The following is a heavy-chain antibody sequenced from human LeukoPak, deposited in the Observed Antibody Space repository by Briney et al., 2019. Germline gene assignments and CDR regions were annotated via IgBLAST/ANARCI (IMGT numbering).Heavy chain of an antibody. CDR1: GYTFTSYD. Sequence: GASVKVSCKASGYTFTSYDINWVRQATGQGLEWMGWMNPNSGNTGYAQKFQGRVTMTRNTSISTAYMELSSLRSEDTAVYYCARVLSRVVRGVIYXXXQGTLVTVSS. CDR2: MNPNSGNT. J-gene: IGHJ4*02. CDR3: ARVLSRVVRGVIYX. D-gene: IGHD3-10*01. V-gene: IGHV1-8*01.